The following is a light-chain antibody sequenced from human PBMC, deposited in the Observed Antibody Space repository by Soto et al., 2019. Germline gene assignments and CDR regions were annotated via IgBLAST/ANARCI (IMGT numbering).Light chain of an antibody. CDR1: NIGGKS. V-gene: IGLV3-21*02. CDR3: HVWDSSSDHVV. CDR2: DDS. J-gene: IGLJ2*01. Sequence: SYELTQPPSVSVAPGQTASITCGGNNIGGKSVNWYQQKPGQAPVVVVYDDSDRPSGIPERFPGSNSAHTATLTISRVEAGDEADYYCHVWDSSSDHVVFGGGTKVTVL.